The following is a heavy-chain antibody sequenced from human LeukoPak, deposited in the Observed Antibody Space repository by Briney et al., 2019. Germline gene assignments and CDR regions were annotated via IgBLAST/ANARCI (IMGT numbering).Heavy chain of an antibody. V-gene: IGHV3-30*04. CDR3: ASLSTSSGQQFDY. Sequence: GGSVRLSCAASGFTFSSYVMHWVRQAPGKGLEWVAVISYDGSNKYYADSVKGRFTISRDNSKNTLYLQMNSLRAEDTAVYYCASLSTSSGQQFDYWGQGTLVTVSS. J-gene: IGHJ4*02. CDR1: GFTFSSYV. D-gene: IGHD2-2*01. CDR2: ISYDGSNK.